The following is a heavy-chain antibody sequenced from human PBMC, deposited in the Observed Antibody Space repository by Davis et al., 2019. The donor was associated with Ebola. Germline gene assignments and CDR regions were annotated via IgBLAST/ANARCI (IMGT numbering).Heavy chain of an antibody. Sequence: ASVKVSCKTSGFTFTSYDINWVRQAPGQGLEWMGIINPSGGSTSYAQKFQGRVTMTRDTSTSTVYMELSSLRSEDTAVYYCARVRALHYFDYWGQGTLVTVSS. CDR3: ARVRALHYFDY. J-gene: IGHJ4*02. CDR2: INPSGGST. CDR1: GFTFTSYD. V-gene: IGHV1-46*01.